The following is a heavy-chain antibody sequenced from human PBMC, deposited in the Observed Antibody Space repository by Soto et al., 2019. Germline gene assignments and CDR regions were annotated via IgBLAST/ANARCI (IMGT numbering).Heavy chain of an antibody. J-gene: IGHJ4*02. Sequence: QVQLVQSGAEVKKPGASVKVSCRTSGYTFSRYYVHWVRQAPGQGLEWMGIINPSSGSPNYAQKFPGRLTVTRDKSTSTVYMELNGLTSEDTAMYYCARGVVVKVYEMGGPDYWGQGTLVTVSS. CDR2: INPSSGSP. D-gene: IGHD2-8*01. V-gene: IGHV1-46*01. CDR3: ARGVVVKVYEMGGPDY. CDR1: GYTFSRYY.